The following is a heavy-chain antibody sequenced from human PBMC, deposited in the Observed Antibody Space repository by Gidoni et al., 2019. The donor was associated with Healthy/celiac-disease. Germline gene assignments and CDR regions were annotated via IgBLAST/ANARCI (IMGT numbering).Heavy chain of an antibody. CDR1: GFTFSSYE. V-gene: IGHV3-48*03. Sequence: EVQLVESGRGLVQPGGSLRLSCAASGFTFSSYEMNWVRQAPGKGLEWVSYISSSGSTIYYADSVKGRFTISRDNAKNSLYLQMNSLRAEDTAVYYCARGRRDGYMGGYWGQGTLVTVSS. CDR2: ISSSGSTI. CDR3: ARGRRDGYMGGY. J-gene: IGHJ4*02. D-gene: IGHD5-12*01.